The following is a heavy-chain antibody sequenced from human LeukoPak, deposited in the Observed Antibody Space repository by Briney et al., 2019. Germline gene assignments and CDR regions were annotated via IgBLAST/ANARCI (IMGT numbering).Heavy chain of an antibody. CDR1: GFTFSNAW. J-gene: IGHJ6*02. V-gene: IGHV3-15*07. Sequence: GGSLRLSCAASGFTFSNAWMNWVRQAPGKGLEWVGRIKSKTDGGTTDYAAPVKGRFTISRDDSKNTLYLQMSSLKTEDTAVYYCSYYDFWSINYGMDVWGQGTTVTVSS. D-gene: IGHD3-3*01. CDR2: IKSKTDGGTT. CDR3: SYYDFWSINYGMDV.